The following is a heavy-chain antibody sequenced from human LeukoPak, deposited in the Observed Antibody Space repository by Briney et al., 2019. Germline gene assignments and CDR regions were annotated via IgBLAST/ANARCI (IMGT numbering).Heavy chain of an antibody. J-gene: IGHJ4*02. V-gene: IGHV4-59*13. D-gene: IGHD6-13*01. CDR1: GGSISSYY. CDR3: ARVSPIPYSSSWYNLFFDY. CDR2: IYDSGST. Sequence: SETLSLTCTVSGGSISSYYWSWIRQPPGKGLEWIGYIYDSGSTDYNPSLKSRVTISVDTSKNLFSLKLSSVTAADTAVYYCARVSPIPYSSSWYNLFFDYWGQGTLVTVSS.